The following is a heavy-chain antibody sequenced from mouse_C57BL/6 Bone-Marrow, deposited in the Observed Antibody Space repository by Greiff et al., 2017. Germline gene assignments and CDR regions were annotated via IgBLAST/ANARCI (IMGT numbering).Heavy chain of an antibody. CDR2: INPNNGGT. Sequence: VQLQQSGPELVKPGASVKIPCKASGYTFTDYNMDWVKQSHGKSLEWIGDINPNNGGTIYNLKFKGKATLTVDKSSSTAYMELRSLTSEDTAVYYCATMDSNYTWFAYWGQGTLVTVSA. D-gene: IGHD2-5*01. CDR1: GYTFTDYN. V-gene: IGHV1-18*01. CDR3: ATMDSNYTWFAY. J-gene: IGHJ3*01.